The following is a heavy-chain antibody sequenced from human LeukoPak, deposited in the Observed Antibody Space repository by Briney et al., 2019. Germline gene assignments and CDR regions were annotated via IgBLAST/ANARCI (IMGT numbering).Heavy chain of an antibody. Sequence: SETLSLTCTVSGGSISSSSYYWGWIRQPPGKGLEWIGSICYSGSTYYNPSLKSRVTISVDTSKNQFSLKLSSVTAADTAVYYCARLRRYYGSGSYQIIAYRYYYMDVWGKGTTVTISS. D-gene: IGHD3-10*01. V-gene: IGHV4-39*07. CDR2: ICYSGST. J-gene: IGHJ6*03. CDR3: ARLRRYYGSGSYQIIAYRYYYMDV. CDR1: GGSISSSSYY.